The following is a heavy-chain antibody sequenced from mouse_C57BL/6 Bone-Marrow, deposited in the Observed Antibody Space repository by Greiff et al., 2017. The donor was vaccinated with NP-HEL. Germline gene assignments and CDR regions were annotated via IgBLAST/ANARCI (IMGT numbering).Heavy chain of an antibody. J-gene: IGHJ4*01. CDR1: GYTFTSYW. V-gene: IGHV1-64*01. CDR3: ARGLLWLRRRDYYAVDY. D-gene: IGHD2-2*01. Sequence: QVQLQQSGAELVKPGASVKLSCKASGYTFTSYWMHWVKQRPGQGLEWIGMIHPNSGSTNYNEKFKSKATLTVDKSSSTAYMQLSSLTSEDSAVYYCARGLLWLRRRDYYAVDYWGQGTSVTVSS. CDR2: IHPNSGST.